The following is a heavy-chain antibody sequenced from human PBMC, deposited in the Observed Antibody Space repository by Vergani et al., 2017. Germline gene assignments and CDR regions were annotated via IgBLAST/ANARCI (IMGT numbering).Heavy chain of an antibody. CDR2: ISAYKGNT. V-gene: IGHV1-18*04. J-gene: IGHJ6*02. CDR1: GYTFTSYG. Sequence: QVQLVQSGAEVKKPGASVKVSCKASGYTFTSYGISWVRQAPGQGLEWMGWISAYKGNTNYAQKLPGRVTMTTYTSTSTAYMELRSLRSDDTAVYYCARDPDIVVVPAAPYYYYYYGMDVWGQGTTVTVSS. D-gene: IGHD2-2*01. CDR3: ARDPDIVVVPAAPYYYYYYGMDV.